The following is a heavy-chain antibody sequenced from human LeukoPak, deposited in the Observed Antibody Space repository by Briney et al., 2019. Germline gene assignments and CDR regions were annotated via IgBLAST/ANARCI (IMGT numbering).Heavy chain of an antibody. J-gene: IGHJ4*02. Sequence: SETLSLTCTVSGGSISSYYWSWIRQPPGKGLEWIGYIYYSGSTNYNPSLKSRVTISVDTSKNQFSLKLSSVTAADTAVYYCARDTYGDYFFGVVDYWGQGTLVTVSS. CDR1: GGSISSYY. V-gene: IGHV4-59*12. CDR2: IYYSGST. CDR3: ARDTYGDYFFGVVDY. D-gene: IGHD4-17*01.